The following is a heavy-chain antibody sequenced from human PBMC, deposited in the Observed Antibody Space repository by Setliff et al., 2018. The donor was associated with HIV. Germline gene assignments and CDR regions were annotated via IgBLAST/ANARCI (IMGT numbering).Heavy chain of an antibody. V-gene: IGHV3-48*01. D-gene: IGHD5-12*01. Sequence: GGSLRLSCAASGFTFSSYSMNWVRQAPGKGPEWVSYITGSGDTIYYADSVKGRFTISRDNSKNTLYLQMNSLRAEDTAVYYCAKDPRAAVATICDYWGQGTLVTVSS. CDR1: GFTFSSYS. CDR3: AKDPRAAVATICDY. CDR2: ITGSGDTI. J-gene: IGHJ4*02.